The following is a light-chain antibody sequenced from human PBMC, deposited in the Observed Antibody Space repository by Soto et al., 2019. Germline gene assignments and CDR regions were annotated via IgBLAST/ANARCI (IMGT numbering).Light chain of an antibody. CDR2: DAS. V-gene: IGKV3-11*01. CDR3: QQLRIWPIT. Sequence: EIVLKPSTATLSLTQGERATLSCRASQSVINYLAWFQQIPGQAPRLLIFDASNRPAGSPARFSGSGSGTGFTLAICSLEPEDFAVYYCQQLRIWPITVGQVTRLESK. CDR1: QSVINY. J-gene: IGKJ5*01.